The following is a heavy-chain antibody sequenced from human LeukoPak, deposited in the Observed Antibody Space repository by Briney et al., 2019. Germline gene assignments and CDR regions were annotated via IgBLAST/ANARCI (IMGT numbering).Heavy chain of an antibody. Sequence: GGSLRLSCAASGFTFSSYAMHWVRQAPGKGLEYVSAISSNGGSTYYANSVKGRFTISRDNSKNTLYLQMNSLRAEDTAVYYCAKDLMVYARNDAFDIWGQGTMVTVSS. J-gene: IGHJ3*02. V-gene: IGHV3-64*01. CDR1: GFTFSSYA. CDR3: AKDLMVYARNDAFDI. D-gene: IGHD2-8*01. CDR2: ISSNGGST.